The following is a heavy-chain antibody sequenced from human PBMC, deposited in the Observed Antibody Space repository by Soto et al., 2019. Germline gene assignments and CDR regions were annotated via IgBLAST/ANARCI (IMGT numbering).Heavy chain of an antibody. V-gene: IGHV1-69*06. Sequence: GASVKVSCKASGGTFSSYAISWVRQAPGQGLEWMGGIIPIFGTANYAQKFQGRVTITADKSTSTAYMELSSLRSEDTAVYYCAYYYDSSGYYDDAFDIWGQGTMVTVSS. CDR1: GGTFSSYA. J-gene: IGHJ3*02. CDR2: IIPIFGTA. D-gene: IGHD3-22*01. CDR3: AYYYDSSGYYDDAFDI.